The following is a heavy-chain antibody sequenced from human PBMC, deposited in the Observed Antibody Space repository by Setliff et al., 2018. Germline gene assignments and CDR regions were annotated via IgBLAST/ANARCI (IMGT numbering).Heavy chain of an antibody. J-gene: IGHJ4*02. CDR1: GGTFNNYL. Sequence: GASVKVSCKASGGTFNNYLISWVRQAPGQGLEWMGGIIPIFGTTRYKQKFQGRLTFFMDESTNTAYMEMRSLRSEDTAVYFCAREKKYSSSTSFFGSGFDFWGQGTLVTVSS. D-gene: IGHD3-3*01. V-gene: IGHV1-69*05. CDR2: IIPIFGTT. CDR3: AREKKYSSSTSFFGSGFDF.